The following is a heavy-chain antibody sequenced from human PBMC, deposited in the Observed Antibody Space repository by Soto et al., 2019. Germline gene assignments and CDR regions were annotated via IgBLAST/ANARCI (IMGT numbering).Heavy chain of an antibody. CDR3: AKDLYGSGSYGYYYYGMDV. CDR1: GFTFSNYW. J-gene: IGHJ6*02. V-gene: IGHV3-7*03. CDR2: IQYDGGEK. Sequence: EMQLVESGGGLVQPGGSLRLSCAASGFTFSNYWMTWVRQAPGKGLEYVASIQYDGGEKLYVDSVKGRFTISRDNSKNTLYLQMNSLRAEDTAVYYCAKDLYGSGSYGYYYYGMDVWGQGTTVTVSS. D-gene: IGHD3-10*01.